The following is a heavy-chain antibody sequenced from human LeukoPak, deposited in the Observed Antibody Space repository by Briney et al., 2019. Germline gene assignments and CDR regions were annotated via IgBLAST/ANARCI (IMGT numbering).Heavy chain of an antibody. CDR2: IGASGGGT. CDR1: GITLSNYG. D-gene: IGHD3-22*01. Sequence: GGSLRLSCAVSGITLSNYGMSWVRQAPRKGLEWVAGIGASGGGTNYADSVKGRFTIPRDNPKNTLYLQMNSLRAEDTAVYSCAKRGVVIRVILVGFHKEAYYFDSWGQGALVTVSS. V-gene: IGHV3-23*01. CDR3: AKRGVVIRVILVGFHKEAYYFDS. J-gene: IGHJ4*02.